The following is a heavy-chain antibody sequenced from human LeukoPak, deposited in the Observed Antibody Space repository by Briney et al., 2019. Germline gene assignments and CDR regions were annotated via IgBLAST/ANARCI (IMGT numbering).Heavy chain of an antibody. CDR2: ISSSSSYI. J-gene: IGHJ4*02. CDR3: ARHVSGNIDY. V-gene: IGHV3-21*01. D-gene: IGHD3-16*01. CDR1: GFTFSSYS. Sequence: GGSLRLSCAASGFTFSSYSMNWVRQAPGKGLEWVSSISSSSSYIYYADSVKGRFTISRDNAKNSLHLQMNSLRAEDTAVYYCARHVSGNIDYWGQGTLVTVSS.